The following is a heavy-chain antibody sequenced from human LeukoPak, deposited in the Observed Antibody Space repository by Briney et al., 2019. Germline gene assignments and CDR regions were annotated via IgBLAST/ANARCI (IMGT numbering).Heavy chain of an antibody. CDR3: AKGTYYPNYYFDY. CDR2: ISGSGGST. J-gene: IGHJ4*02. Sequence: PGGSLRLSCAASGFSFSVYEMHWVRQAPGKGLEWVSTISGSGGSTYYADSVKGRFTISRDNSKNTLYLQMNSLRAEDTAVYYCAKGTYYPNYYFDYWGLGTLVTVSS. V-gene: IGHV3-23*01. CDR1: GFSFSVYE. D-gene: IGHD2-21*01.